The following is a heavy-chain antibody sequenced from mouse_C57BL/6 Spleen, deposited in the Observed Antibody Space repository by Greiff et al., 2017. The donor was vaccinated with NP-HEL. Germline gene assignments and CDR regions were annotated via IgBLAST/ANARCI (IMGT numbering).Heavy chain of an antibody. V-gene: IGHV6-6*01. J-gene: IGHJ1*03. CDR3: TRALITTVVATDWYFDG. Sequence: EVKVEESGGGLVQPGGSMKLSCAASGFTFSDAWMDWVRQSPEKGLEWVAEIRNKANNHATYYAESVKGRFTISRDDSKSSVYRQMNSLRAEDTGIDYCTRALITTVVATDWYFDGWGTGTTVTVSS. CDR2: IRNKANNHAT. D-gene: IGHD1-1*01. CDR1: GFTFSDAW.